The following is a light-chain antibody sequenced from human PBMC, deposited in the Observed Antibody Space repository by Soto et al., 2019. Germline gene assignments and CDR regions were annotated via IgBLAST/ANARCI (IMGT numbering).Light chain of an antibody. J-gene: IGKJ1*01. CDR1: QSVSSSY. Sequence: ETVLTQSPGTLSLSPGERATLSCRASQSVSSSYLAWYQQKPGQAPRLLIYGASSRATGIPDRFSGSGCGTDFFLTIIRREPDDVAVFYCYQWGSSPPWTFGQGTKVEIK. V-gene: IGKV3-20*01. CDR2: GAS. CDR3: YQWGSSPPWT.